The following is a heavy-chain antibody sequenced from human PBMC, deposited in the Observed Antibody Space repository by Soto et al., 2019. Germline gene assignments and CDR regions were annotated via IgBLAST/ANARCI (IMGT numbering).Heavy chain of an antibody. J-gene: IGHJ6*02. D-gene: IGHD5-12*01. Sequence: GGSLRLSCAASGFTFSSYGMHWVRQAPGKGLEWVAVISYDGSNKYYADSVKGRFTISRDNSKNTLYLQMNSLRAEDTAVYYCAKERPYSGYEDYYYYGMDVWGQGTTVTVSS. CDR1: GFTFSSYG. V-gene: IGHV3-30*18. CDR3: AKERPYSGYEDYYYYGMDV. CDR2: ISYDGSNK.